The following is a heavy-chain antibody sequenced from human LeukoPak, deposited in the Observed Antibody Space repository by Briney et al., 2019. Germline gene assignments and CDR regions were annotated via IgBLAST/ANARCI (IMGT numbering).Heavy chain of an antibody. CDR3: AREGEYCSSTSCYGPNWFDP. J-gene: IGHJ5*02. Sequence: SVKVSCKASGGTFSSYAISWVRQAPGQGLEWMGGIIPIFGTANYAQKFQGRVTITEDESTSTAYMELSSLRSEDTAVYYCAREGEYCSSTSCYGPNWFDPWGQGTLVTVSS. CDR1: GGTFSSYA. V-gene: IGHV1-69*01. D-gene: IGHD2-2*01. CDR2: IIPIFGTA.